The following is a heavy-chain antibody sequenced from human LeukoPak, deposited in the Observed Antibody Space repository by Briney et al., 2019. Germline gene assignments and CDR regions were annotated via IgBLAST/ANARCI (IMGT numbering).Heavy chain of an antibody. CDR2: IIPIFGTA. V-gene: IGHV1-69*01. CDR3: ARSSFSIAVAAPYWYFDL. Sequence: SVKVSCKASGGTFSSYAISRVRQAPGQGLEWMGGIIPIFGTANYAQKFQGRVTITADESTSTAYMELSSLRSEDTAVYYCARSSFSIAVAAPYWYFDLWGRGTLVTVSS. CDR1: GGTFSSYA. J-gene: IGHJ2*01. D-gene: IGHD6-19*01.